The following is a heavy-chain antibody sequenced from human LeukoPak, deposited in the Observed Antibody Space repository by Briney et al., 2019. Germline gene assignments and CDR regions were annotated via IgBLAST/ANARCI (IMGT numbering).Heavy chain of an antibody. J-gene: IGHJ4*02. D-gene: IGHD3-10*01. CDR3: ARDRIYYGSGSRFDY. CDR2: ISRSGTTI. Sequence: GGSLRLPCAASGFTFNDYYMCWIRQAPGKGLEWVSYISRSGTTIYYADSVKGRFTISRDNARNSLFLQMNSLRAEDTAVYYCARDRIYYGSGSRFDYWGQGTLVTVSS. V-gene: IGHV3-11*04. CDR1: GFTFNDYY.